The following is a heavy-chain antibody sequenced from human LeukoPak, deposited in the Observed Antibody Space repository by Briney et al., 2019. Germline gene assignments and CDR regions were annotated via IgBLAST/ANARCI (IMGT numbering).Heavy chain of an antibody. CDR1: GFTFSSYG. Sequence: QTGGTLRLSCAASGFTFSSYGMSWVRQAPGKGLEWVSAISGSGGSTYYADSVKGRFTISRDNSKNTLYLQMNSLRAEDTAVYYCARDIDYFDYWGQGTLVTVSS. V-gene: IGHV3-23*01. J-gene: IGHJ4*02. CDR3: ARDIDYFDY. CDR2: ISGSGGST. D-gene: IGHD2-15*01.